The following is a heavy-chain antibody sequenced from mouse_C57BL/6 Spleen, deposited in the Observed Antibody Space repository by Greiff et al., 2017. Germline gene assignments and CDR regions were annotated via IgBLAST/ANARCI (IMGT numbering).Heavy chain of an antibody. CDR1: GFTFSDYG. CDR2: ISSGSSTI. D-gene: IGHD1-1*01. CDR3: ARGATVDGFAY. V-gene: IGHV5-17*01. J-gene: IGHJ3*01. Sequence: VQVVESGGGLVKPGGSLKLSCAASGFTFSDYGMHWVRQAPEKGLEWVAYISSGSSTIYYADTVKGRFTISRDNAKNTLFLQMTSLRSEDTAMDYCARGATVDGFAYWGQGTLVTVSA.